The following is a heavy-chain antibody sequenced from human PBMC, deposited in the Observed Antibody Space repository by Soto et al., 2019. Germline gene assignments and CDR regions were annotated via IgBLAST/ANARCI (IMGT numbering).Heavy chain of an antibody. CDR3: AKEGSYQERAAFDY. D-gene: IGHD3-16*02. V-gene: IGHV3-23*01. CDR2: IIGTGGTT. Sequence: EVQLLESGGGLVQPGGSLRLSCAASGFTFSSYVMNWVRQAPGKGLEWVSAIIGTGGTTYYARSVKGRFTISRDNSNNTLYLQMNSLRAEDTAVYYCAKEGSYQERAAFDYWGQGILVTVSS. CDR1: GFTFSSYV. J-gene: IGHJ4*02.